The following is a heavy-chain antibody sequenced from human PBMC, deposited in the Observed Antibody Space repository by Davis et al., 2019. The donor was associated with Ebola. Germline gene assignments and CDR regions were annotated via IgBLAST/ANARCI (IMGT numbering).Heavy chain of an antibody. D-gene: IGHD2-15*01. CDR2: ISWNSGSI. V-gene: IGHV3-9*01. CDR1: GFTFDDYA. CDR3: AKLVVVAATVYYFDY. J-gene: IGHJ4*02. Sequence: SLKISCAASGFTFDDYAMHWVRQAPGKGLEWVSGISWNSGSIGYADSVKGRFTISRDNAKNSLYLQMNSLRAEDTALYYCAKLVVVAATVYYFDYWGQGTLVTVSS.